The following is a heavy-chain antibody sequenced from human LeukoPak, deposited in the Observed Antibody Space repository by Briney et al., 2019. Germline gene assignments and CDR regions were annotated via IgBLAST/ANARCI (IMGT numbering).Heavy chain of an antibody. Sequence: SETLSLTCAVYGGSFSGYYWSWIRQPPGKGLEWIGEISHSGSTNYNPSLKSRVTISVDTSKNQFSLKLSSVTAADTAVYYCARGIPYYDFWSGYHSFMDVWGKGTTVTVSS. V-gene: IGHV4-34*01. CDR2: ISHSGST. J-gene: IGHJ6*03. D-gene: IGHD3-3*01. CDR1: GGSFSGYY. CDR3: ARGIPYYDFWSGYHSFMDV.